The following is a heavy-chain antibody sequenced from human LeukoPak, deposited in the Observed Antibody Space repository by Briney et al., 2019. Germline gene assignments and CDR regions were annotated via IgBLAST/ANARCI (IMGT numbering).Heavy chain of an antibody. CDR3: AREYGSGSYYLWFDY. V-gene: IGHV3-66*02. Sequence: GGSLRLSCAASGFTVSSNYMSWVRQPPGKGLEWVSVIYSGGSTYYADSVKGRFTISRDNSKNTLYLQMNSLRAEDTAVYYCAREYGSGSYYLWFDYWGQGTLVTVSS. CDR1: GFTVSSNY. J-gene: IGHJ4*02. CDR2: IYSGGST. D-gene: IGHD3-10*01.